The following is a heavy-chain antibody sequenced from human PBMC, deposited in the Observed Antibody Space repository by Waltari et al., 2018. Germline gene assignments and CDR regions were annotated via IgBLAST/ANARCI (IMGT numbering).Heavy chain of an antibody. CDR1: GFTFGRYW. V-gene: IGHV3-7*01. Sequence: EVHLVESGGGLVQPGGCLRLSCAASGFTFGRYWMSWVRQAPGKGLEWVANINQDGNKLYYVDSVEGRFTISRDNAKNSLYLQMNSLRAEDTAVYYCARDQMVTVTDDNWFDSWGQGNLVTVSS. CDR2: INQDGNKL. D-gene: IGHD4-17*01. CDR3: ARDQMVTVTDDNWFDS. J-gene: IGHJ5*01.